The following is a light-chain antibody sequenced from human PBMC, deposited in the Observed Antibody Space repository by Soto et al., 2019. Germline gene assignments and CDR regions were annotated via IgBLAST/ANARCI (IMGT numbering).Light chain of an antibody. V-gene: IGLV2-11*01. CDR1: SSDVGGYNY. CDR3: CSYAGSPRYV. CDR2: DVS. J-gene: IGLJ1*01. Sequence: QSVLTQPRSVSGSPGQSVTICCTGTSSDVGGYNYVSWYLQHPGKARKVMIYDVSERHSGVSDRFSGSKSVNTASPTISGLQAEDEADYYCCSYAGSPRYVLGTGTKVTVL.